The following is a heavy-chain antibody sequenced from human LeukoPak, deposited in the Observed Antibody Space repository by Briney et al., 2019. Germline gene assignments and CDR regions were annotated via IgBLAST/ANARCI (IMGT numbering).Heavy chain of an antibody. CDR1: GFTFSSYA. J-gene: IGHJ4*02. V-gene: IGHV3-23*01. D-gene: IGHD5-18*01. CDR2: ISGSGGST. CDR3: AIEMGYSYGSDY. Sequence: GGPLRLSCAASGFTFSSYAMSWVRQAPGKGLEWVSAISGSGGSTYYADSVKGRFTISRDNSKNTLYLQMNSLRAEDTAVYYCAIEMGYSYGSDYWGQGTLVTVSS.